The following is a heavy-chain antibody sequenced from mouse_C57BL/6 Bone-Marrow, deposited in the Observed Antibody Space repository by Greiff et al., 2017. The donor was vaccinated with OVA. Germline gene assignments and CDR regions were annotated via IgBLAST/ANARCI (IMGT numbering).Heavy chain of an antibody. Sequence: LHQSGAELVTPGASVQISCTSSVSPFTLSLIPWVPPMPVHGLEWIGDIYPVSGSTNYHEKFKSKATLTVDTSSSTAYMQLSSLAAEDSAVYYCARRNDYDGYWYFDVWGTGTTVTVSS. V-gene: IGHV1-55*01. CDR2: IYPVSGST. CDR3: ARRNDYDGYWYFDV. CDR1: VSPFTLSL. D-gene: IGHD2-4*01. J-gene: IGHJ1*03.